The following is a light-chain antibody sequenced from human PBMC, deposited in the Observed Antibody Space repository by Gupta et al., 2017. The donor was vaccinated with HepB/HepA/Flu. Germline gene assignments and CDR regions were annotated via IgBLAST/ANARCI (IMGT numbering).Light chain of an antibody. CDR3: CSYAGSSTPHVV. Sequence: QSALTQPASVSGSPGQSITISCTGTSSDVGSYNLVSWYQQHPGKAPKLMIYEVSKRPSGVSNRFSGSKSGNTASLTISGLQPEDEADYYCCSYAGSSTPHVVFGGGTKLT. V-gene: IGLV2-23*02. J-gene: IGLJ2*01. CDR1: SSDVGSYNL. CDR2: EVS.